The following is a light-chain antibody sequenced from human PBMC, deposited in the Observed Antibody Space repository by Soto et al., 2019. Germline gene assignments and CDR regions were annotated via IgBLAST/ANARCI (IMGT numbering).Light chain of an antibody. CDR1: QRVNSN. CDR3: HQYNNWPHAIT. J-gene: IGKJ5*01. CDR2: GAS. V-gene: IGKV3-15*01. Sequence: EIVMTQSPDTLSVSPEERAPLSCSAMQRVNSNLDWYQQRPGQAPRPLIYGASTRAFGIPARLSGSGSGTEFALTISSLQSEDFAVYYCHQYNNWPHAITFGQGTQLEIK.